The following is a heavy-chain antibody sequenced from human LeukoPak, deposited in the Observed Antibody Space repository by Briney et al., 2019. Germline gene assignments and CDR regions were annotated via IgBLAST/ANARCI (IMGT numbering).Heavy chain of an antibody. Sequence: PGGSLRLSCAASGFTFGTYSMNWVRQAPGEGLEWVSSVSSSSSYIYYADSLKGRFTISRDNAKNSLYLQMNSLRAEDTAVYYCARTQLNSYYYYKDVWGKGTTVTVSS. CDR1: GFTFGTYS. CDR3: ARTQLNSYYYYKDV. D-gene: IGHD2-2*01. CDR2: VSSSSSYI. J-gene: IGHJ6*03. V-gene: IGHV3-21*01.